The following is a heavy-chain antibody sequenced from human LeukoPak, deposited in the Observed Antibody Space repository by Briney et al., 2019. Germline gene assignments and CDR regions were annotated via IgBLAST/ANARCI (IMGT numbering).Heavy chain of an antibody. D-gene: IGHD2-21*02. J-gene: IGHJ4*02. CDR1: GFTFSSYA. CDR3: AKDAGVVVTAIDY. Sequence: GGSLRLFCAASGFTFSSYAMSWVRQAPGKGLEWVSTISGNGGNTYYADSVKGRFTISRDNSKNALYLQMNSLRAEDTAVYYCAKDAGVVVTAIDYWGQGTLVTVSS. CDR2: ISGNGGNT. V-gene: IGHV3-23*01.